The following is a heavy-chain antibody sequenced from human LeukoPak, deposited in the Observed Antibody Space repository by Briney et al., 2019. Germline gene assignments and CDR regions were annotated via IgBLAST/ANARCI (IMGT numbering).Heavy chain of an antibody. D-gene: IGHD3-3*01. CDR2: ISGSGGST. V-gene: IGHV3-23*01. CDR3: ARDRPPITIFGVVNGAFDI. CDR1: GFTFSSYA. Sequence: GGSLRLSCAASGFTFSSYAMSWVRQAPGKGLEWVSAISGSGGSTYYADSVKGRFTISRDNSKNTLYLQMNSLRAEDTAVYYCARDRPPITIFGVVNGAFDIWGQGTMVTVSS. J-gene: IGHJ3*02.